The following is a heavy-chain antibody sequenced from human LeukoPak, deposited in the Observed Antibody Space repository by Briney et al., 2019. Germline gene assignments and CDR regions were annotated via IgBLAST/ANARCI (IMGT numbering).Heavy chain of an antibody. CDR1: GGSFSGYY. CDR3: AKDSRQWLVRGGGYY. J-gene: IGHJ4*02. CDR2: ISGSGGST. D-gene: IGHD6-19*01. Sequence: ETLSLTCAVYGGSFSGYYWSWVRQAPGKGLEWVSAISGSGGSTYYADSVKGRFTISRDNSKNTLYLQMNSLRAEDTAVYYCAKDSRQWLVRGGGYYWGQGTLVTVTS. V-gene: IGHV3-23*01.